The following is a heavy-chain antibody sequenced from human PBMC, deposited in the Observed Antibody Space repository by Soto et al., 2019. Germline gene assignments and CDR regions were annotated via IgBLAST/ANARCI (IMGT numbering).Heavy chain of an antibody. CDR3: ARDHAGEYYDSSGYPKGVDAFDI. J-gene: IGHJ3*02. Sequence: QVQLVQSGAEVKKPGASVKVSCKASGYTFTSYYMHWVRQAPGQGLEWMGIINPSGGSTSYAQKFQGRVTMTRDTSTSTVYMELSSLRSEDTAVYYCARDHAGEYYDSSGYPKGVDAFDIWGQGTMVTVSS. CDR2: INPSGGST. CDR1: GYTFTSYY. V-gene: IGHV1-46*01. D-gene: IGHD3-22*01.